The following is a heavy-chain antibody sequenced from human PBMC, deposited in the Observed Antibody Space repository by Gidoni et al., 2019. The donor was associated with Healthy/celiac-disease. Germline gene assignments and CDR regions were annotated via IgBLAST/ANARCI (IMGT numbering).Heavy chain of an antibody. V-gene: IGHV1-18*01. CDR1: GYTFTSYG. CDR3: ARVRVLGFRELWGRADAFDI. D-gene: IGHD3-10*01. CDR2: ISAYNGNT. Sequence: QVQLVQSGAEVKKPGASVKVSCKASGYTFTSYGISWVRQAPGQGLEWMGWISAYNGNTNYAQKLQGRVTMTTDTSTSTAYMELRSLRSDDTAVYYCARVRVLGFRELWGRADAFDIWGQGTMVTVSS. J-gene: IGHJ3*02.